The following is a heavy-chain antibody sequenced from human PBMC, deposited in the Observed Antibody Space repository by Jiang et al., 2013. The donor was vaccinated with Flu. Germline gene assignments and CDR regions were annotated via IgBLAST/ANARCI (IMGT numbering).Heavy chain of an antibody. CDR2: TANDLQGNRN. V-gene: IGHV3-33*05. J-gene: IGHJ4*02. CDR3: ARDKGYCTGGPANRCYSYFDV. Sequence: VQLVESGGGVVQPGGSLRLSCATSGVTFNTNGFQWVRQAPGKALEWVAVTANDLQGNRNHYADFVGGRFTASRDKSLNIVHLQMDNLRAEDTAVYYCARDKGYCTGGPANRCYSYFDVWGQGTVVTVSS. CDR1: GVTFNTNG. D-gene: IGHD1-26*01.